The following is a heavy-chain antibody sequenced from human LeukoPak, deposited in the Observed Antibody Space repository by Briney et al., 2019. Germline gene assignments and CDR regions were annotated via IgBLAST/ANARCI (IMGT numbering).Heavy chain of an antibody. CDR3: AKLQGYCSGGSCSLGY. CDR1: GFTFSNYG. CDR2: IRYDGRNK. Sequence: GGSLRLSCAASGFTFSNYGMHWVRQAPGKGLEWVAFIRYDGRNKYYADSVKGRFTISRDNSQNTLYLQMNSLRAEDTAVYYCAKLQGYCSGGSCSLGYWGQGTLVTVSS. D-gene: IGHD2-15*01. V-gene: IGHV3-30*02. J-gene: IGHJ4*02.